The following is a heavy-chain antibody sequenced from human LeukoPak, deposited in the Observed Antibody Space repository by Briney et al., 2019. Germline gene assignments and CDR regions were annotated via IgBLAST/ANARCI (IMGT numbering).Heavy chain of an antibody. J-gene: IGHJ4*02. CDR1: GFTFDDYA. CDR2: ISWNSGSI. CDR3: GRDLGGRSGY. V-gene: IGHV3-9*01. D-gene: IGHD1-26*01. Sequence: GGSLRLSCAASGFTFDDYAMHWVRQAPGKGLEWVSGISWNSGSIGYADPVKGRFTISRDNAKNTLYLQMNSLRAEDTAVYYCGRDLGGRSGYWGQGTLVTVSS.